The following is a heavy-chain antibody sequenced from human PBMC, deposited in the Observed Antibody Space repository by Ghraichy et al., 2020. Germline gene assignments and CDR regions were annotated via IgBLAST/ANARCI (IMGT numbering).Heavy chain of an antibody. D-gene: IGHD1-26*01. V-gene: IGHV3-21*01. CDR3: ARGPRVGATSDYYYYYGMDV. CDR1: GFTFSSYS. J-gene: IGHJ6*02. CDR2: ISSSSSYI. Sequence: GGSLRLSCAASGFTFSSYSMNWVRQAPGKGLEWVSSISSSSSYIYYADSVKGRFTISRDNAKNSLYLQMNSLRAEDTAVYYCARGPRVGATSDYYYYYGMDVWGQGTTVTVSS.